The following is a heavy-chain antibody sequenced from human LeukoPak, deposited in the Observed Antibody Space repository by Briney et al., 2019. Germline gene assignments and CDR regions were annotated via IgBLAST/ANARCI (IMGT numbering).Heavy chain of an antibody. CDR2: IYHSGST. Sequence: SETLSLTCAVSGGSISSGGYSWSWIRQPPGKGLEWIGYIYHSGSTYYNPSLKSRVTMSVDTSKNQFSLKLSSVTAADTAVYYCARIVVDWYFDLWGRGTLVTVSS. J-gene: IGHJ2*01. D-gene: IGHD2-21*01. CDR3: ARIVVDWYFDL. V-gene: IGHV4-30-2*01. CDR1: GGSISSGGYS.